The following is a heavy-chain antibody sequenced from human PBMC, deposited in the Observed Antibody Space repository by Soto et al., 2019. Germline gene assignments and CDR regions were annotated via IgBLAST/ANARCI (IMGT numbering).Heavy chain of an antibody. J-gene: IGHJ3*02. CDR3: ARTAPRVVITHLGDFDI. CDR1: GGTFSSYA. CDR2: IIPIFGTA. V-gene: IGHV1-69*13. Sequence: ASVKVSCKASGGTFSSYAISWVRQAPGQGLEWMGGIIPIFGTANYAQKFQGRVTITADESTSTAYMELSSLRSEDTAVYYCARTAPRVVITHLGDFDIWGQGTMVTVSS. D-gene: IGHD3-22*01.